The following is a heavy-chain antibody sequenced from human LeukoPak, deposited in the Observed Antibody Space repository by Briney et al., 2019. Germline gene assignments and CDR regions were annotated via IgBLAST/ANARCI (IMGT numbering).Heavy chain of an antibody. CDR3: ARDYRGIANFDY. Sequence: ASVKVSCKASGYTFTNYGISWVRQAPGQGLEWMGWFSAYGVTNFAQKFQDRVTMTTDTSSSTAYLELRSLRSDDTAVYYCARDYRGIANFDYWGQGTLVTVSS. CDR1: GYTFTNYG. J-gene: IGHJ4*02. V-gene: IGHV1-18*01. CDR2: FSAYGVT. D-gene: IGHD1-26*01.